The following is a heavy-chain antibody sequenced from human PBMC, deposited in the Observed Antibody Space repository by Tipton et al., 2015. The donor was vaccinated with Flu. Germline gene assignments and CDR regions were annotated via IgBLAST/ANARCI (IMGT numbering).Heavy chain of an antibody. CDR1: GGSISSYY. V-gene: IGHV4-59*01. Sequence: TLSLTCTVSGGSISSYYWSWIRQPPGKGLEWIGYIYYSGSTNYNPSLKSRVTISVDTSKNQFSLKLSSVTAADTAVYYCARAVRYYYDSSGPDRGWFDPWGQGTLVTVSS. D-gene: IGHD3-22*01. CDR2: IYYSGST. CDR3: ARAVRYYYDSSGPDRGWFDP. J-gene: IGHJ5*02.